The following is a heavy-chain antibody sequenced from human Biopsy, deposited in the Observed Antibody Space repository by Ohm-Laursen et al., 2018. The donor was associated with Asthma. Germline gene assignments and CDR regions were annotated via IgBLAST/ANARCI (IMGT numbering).Heavy chain of an antibody. D-gene: IGHD2-2*01. CDR3: ARKAGSCISRTCYSLDF. V-gene: IGHV1-69*13. Sequence: SVKVSCKSLGGTFNTYVIGWVRQAPGQGLEWMGGINSVFGTTTYPQKFQDRVTITADDYTSTVYMELSSLRSEDAAVYYCARKAGSCISRTCYSLDFWGQGTLVTVSS. CDR1: GGTFNTYV. CDR2: INSVFGTT. J-gene: IGHJ4*02.